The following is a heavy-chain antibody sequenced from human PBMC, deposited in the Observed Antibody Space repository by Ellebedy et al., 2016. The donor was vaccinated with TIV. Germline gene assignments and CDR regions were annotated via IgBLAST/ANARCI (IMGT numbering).Heavy chain of an antibody. CDR1: GHTLSTSS. V-gene: IGHV3-48*04. Sequence: GESLKISCAASGHTLSTSSMNSLRQSPGKGLEWLSYISASGATIYYAAAVKGRLTISRDNARDLLYLQMSSLRAEDTAIYYCAGEGWGETFRGYWGQGTQVTVSS. CDR2: ISASGATI. J-gene: IGHJ4*02. D-gene: IGHD3-16*01. CDR3: AGEGWGETFRGY.